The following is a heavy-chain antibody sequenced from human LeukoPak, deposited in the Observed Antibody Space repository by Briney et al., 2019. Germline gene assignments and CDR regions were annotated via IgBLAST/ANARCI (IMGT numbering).Heavy chain of an antibody. CDR2: IYSGGSA. D-gene: IGHD3-3*01. J-gene: IGHJ4*02. Sequence: GGSLRLSCAASGFTVSSNYMSWVRQAPGKGLEWVSVIYSGGSAYYADSVKGRFTISRDNSKNTLYLQMNSLRAEDTAVYYCAKDISYYDFWSGYKLDYWGQGTLVTVSS. CDR3: AKDISYYDFWSGYKLDY. CDR1: GFTVSSNY. V-gene: IGHV3-53*01.